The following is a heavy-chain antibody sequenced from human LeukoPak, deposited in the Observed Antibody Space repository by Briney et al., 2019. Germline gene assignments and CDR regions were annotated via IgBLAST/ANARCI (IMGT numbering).Heavy chain of an antibody. CDR2: IYYSGST. CDR3: ARGHEYYYGMDV. CDR1: GGSISSGGYY. J-gene: IGHJ6*02. Sequence: SETLSLTCTVSGGSISSGGYYWSWIRQHPGKGLEWIGYIYYSGSTYYNPSLKSRVTISVDTSKNQFSLKLSSVTAADTAVYYCARGHEYYYGMDVWGQGTTVTVSS. V-gene: IGHV4-31*03.